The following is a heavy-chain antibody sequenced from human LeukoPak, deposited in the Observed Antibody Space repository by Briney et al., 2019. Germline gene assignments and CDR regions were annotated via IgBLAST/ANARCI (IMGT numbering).Heavy chain of an antibody. D-gene: IGHD5-18*01. CDR1: GGSISSSSYY. Sequence: SETLSLTCTVSGGSISSSSYYWGWIRQPPGKGLEWIGSIYYSGSTYYNPSLKSRVTISVDTSKNQFSLKLSSVTAADTAVYYCARSRGAAMVISHLGRHFDPWGQGTLVTVSS. CDR2: IYYSGST. J-gene: IGHJ5*02. V-gene: IGHV4-39*07. CDR3: ARSRGAAMVISHLGRHFDP.